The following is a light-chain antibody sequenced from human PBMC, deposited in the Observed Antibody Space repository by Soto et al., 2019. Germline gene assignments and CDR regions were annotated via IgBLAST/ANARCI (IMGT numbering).Light chain of an antibody. CDR2: DVS. CDR1: SSDIGAYNY. CDR3: TSYADTNTPV. J-gene: IGLJ2*01. V-gene: IGLV2-14*03. Sequence: QSVLTQPASVSGSPGQSITISCAGTSSDIGAYNYVSWYQQHPDKAPKLMIYDVSNRPSGVSNRFSGSKSGNTASLTISGLQAEDEADYYCTSYADTNTPVFGGGTKLTVL.